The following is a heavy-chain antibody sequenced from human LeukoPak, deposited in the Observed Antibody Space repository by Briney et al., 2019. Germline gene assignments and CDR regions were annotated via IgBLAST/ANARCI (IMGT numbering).Heavy chain of an antibody. CDR2: IKRDGSQK. Sequence: GGSLRLSCAAPGFSFSSNWMGWVRQAPGKGLEWVAHIKRDGSQKYYVDSVKGRFTISRDSAKNSLYLQMNSLRAEDTAVYYCARDQARNDYGDYENFDYWGQGTLVTVSS. V-gene: IGHV3-7*03. J-gene: IGHJ4*02. D-gene: IGHD4-17*01. CDR1: GFSFSSNW. CDR3: ARDQARNDYGDYENFDY.